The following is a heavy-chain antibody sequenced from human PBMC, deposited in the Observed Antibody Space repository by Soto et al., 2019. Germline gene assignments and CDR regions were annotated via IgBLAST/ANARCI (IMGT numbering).Heavy chain of an antibody. CDR2: IWYDGSNK. CDR1: GFTFSSYG. D-gene: IGHD6-6*01. V-gene: IGHV3-33*01. CDR3: ARGMGIAARPHYYFDY. Sequence: GGSLRLSCAASGFTFSSYGMHWVRQAPGKGLEWVAVIWYDGSNKYYADSVKGRFTISRDNSKNTLYLQMNSLRAEDTAVYYCARGMGIAARPHYYFDYWGQGTLVTVSS. J-gene: IGHJ4*02.